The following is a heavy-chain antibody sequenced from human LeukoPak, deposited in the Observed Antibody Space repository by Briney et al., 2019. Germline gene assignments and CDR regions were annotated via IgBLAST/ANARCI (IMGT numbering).Heavy chain of an antibody. CDR2: ISTNGGAK. CDR3: ARFRFASSWPYGVDV. J-gene: IGHJ6*02. CDR1: AFTFRDYY. V-gene: IGHV3-11*01. D-gene: IGHD6-13*01. Sequence: GGSLRLSCAASAFTFRDYYMSWNRQAPGKGLEWISYISTNGGAKYYADSVKGRFTISRDNTENSLFLQMDSLRAEDTAVYYCARFRFASSWPYGVDVWGQGTTVTVSS.